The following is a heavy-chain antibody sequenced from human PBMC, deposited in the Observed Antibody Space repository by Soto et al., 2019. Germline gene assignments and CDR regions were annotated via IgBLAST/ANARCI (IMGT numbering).Heavy chain of an antibody. CDR2: IIPIFGTA. CDR1: GGTFSSYA. J-gene: IGHJ4*02. D-gene: IGHD5-12*01. V-gene: IGHV1-69*01. CDR3: AREGRLRDGYNSFDY. Sequence: QVQLVQSGAEVKKPGSSVKVSCKASGGTFSSYAIGWVRQAPGQGLEWMGGIIPIFGTANYAQKFQGRVTITADESTRTAYMELSSLRSDDTAVYYCAREGRLRDGYNSFDYWGQGTLVTVSS.